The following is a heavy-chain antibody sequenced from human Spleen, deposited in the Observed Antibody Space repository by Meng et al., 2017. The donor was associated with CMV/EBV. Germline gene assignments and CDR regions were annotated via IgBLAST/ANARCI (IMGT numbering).Heavy chain of an antibody. V-gene: IGHV1-2*02. Sequence: KASEYTFTGYYMHWGRQAPGQGLEWMGWINPNSGGTNYAQKFKGRVTMTRDTSISTAYMELSRLRSDDTAVYYCARPPSIAAAGSDDYWGQGTLVTVSS. CDR2: INPNSGGT. CDR3: ARPPSIAAAGSDDY. J-gene: IGHJ4*02. CDR1: EYTFTGYY. D-gene: IGHD6-13*01.